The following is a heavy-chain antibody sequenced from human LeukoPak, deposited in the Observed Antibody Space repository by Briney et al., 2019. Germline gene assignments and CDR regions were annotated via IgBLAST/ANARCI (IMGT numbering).Heavy chain of an antibody. CDR2: ISAYDGNT. CDR1: GLTFSNYG. CDR3: ARDLIAAAHLFDP. J-gene: IGHJ5*02. V-gene: IGHV1-18*01. Sequence: ASVKVSCKASGLTFSNYGITWVRQAPGQGLEWVGWISAYDGNTNYAQKFQGRVTMTADTSTSTAHMEQRSLRYDDTAVYYCARDLIAAAHLFDPWGQGTLVTVSS. D-gene: IGHD6-13*01.